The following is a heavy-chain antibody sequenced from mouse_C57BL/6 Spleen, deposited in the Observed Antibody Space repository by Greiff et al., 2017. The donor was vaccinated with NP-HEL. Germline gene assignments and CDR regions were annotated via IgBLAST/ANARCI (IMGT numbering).Heavy chain of an antibody. D-gene: IGHD1-1*01. CDR2: ISSGGSYT. Sequence: EVQVVESGGDLVKPGGSLKLSCAASGFTFSSYGMSWVRQTPDKRLEWVATISSGGSYTYYPDSVKGRFTISRDNAKNTLYLQMSSLKSEDTAMYYCARHVGDYYGSSYGYWGQGTTLTVSS. V-gene: IGHV5-6*01. CDR3: ARHVGDYYGSSYGY. J-gene: IGHJ2*01. CDR1: GFTFSSYG.